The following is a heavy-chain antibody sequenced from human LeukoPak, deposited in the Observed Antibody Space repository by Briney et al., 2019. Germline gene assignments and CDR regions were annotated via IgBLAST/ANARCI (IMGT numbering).Heavy chain of an antibody. V-gene: IGHV3-23*01. D-gene: IGHD6-13*01. CDR3: AKRPAIAAAGTYYFDY. J-gene: IGHJ4*02. CDR2: MSGSSGTT. Sequence: GGSLRLSCATSGFTFSSYGMSWVRQAPGKGLEWVSAMSGSSGTTYYADSVKGRFTISRDNSKNTLYLQMNSLGAEGTAVYYCAKRPAIAAAGTYYFDYWGQGTLVTVSS. CDR1: GFTFSSYG.